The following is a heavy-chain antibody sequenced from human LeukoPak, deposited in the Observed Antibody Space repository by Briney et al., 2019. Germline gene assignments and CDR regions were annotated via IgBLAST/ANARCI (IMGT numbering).Heavy chain of an antibody. CDR2: ISAYNGNT. V-gene: IGHV1-18*01. J-gene: IGHJ5*02. CDR3: ARDEAGYDSSNWFDP. Sequence: GASVKVSCKASGYTFTSYGISWVRQAPGQGLEWMGWISAYNGNTNYAQKLQGRVTMTTDTSTSTAYMGLRSLGSDDTAVYYCARDEAGYDSSNWFDPWGQGTLVTVSS. CDR1: GYTFTSYG. D-gene: IGHD5-12*01.